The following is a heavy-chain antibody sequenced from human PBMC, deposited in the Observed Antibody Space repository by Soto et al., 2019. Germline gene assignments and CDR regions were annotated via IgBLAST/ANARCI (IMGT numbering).Heavy chain of an antibody. V-gene: IGHV4-59*01. CDR2: IYSSGSV. J-gene: IGHJ4*02. CDR1: GGSISSYY. D-gene: IGHD2-21*02. Sequence: PSETLSLTCTVSGGSISSYYWSWIRQPPGKGLEWIGYIYSSGSVTYNPSLNSRVTISVDTSKNQFSLKLSSVTAADTAVYYFSRDSYCGGDCYDYYFDYWGQGTLVTVSS. CDR3: SRDSYCGGDCYDYYFDY.